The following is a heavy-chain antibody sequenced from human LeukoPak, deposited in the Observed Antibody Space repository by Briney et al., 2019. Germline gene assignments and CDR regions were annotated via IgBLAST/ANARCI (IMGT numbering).Heavy chain of an antibody. Sequence: SQTLSLTCAVSGGSISSGGYSWSWIRQPPGKGLEWIGYIYHSGSTYYNPSLKSRVTISVDRSKNQFSLKLRSVTAADTAVYCCARHFGTWGQGTLVTVSS. J-gene: IGHJ4*02. V-gene: IGHV4-30-2*01. D-gene: IGHD3/OR15-3a*01. CDR3: ARHFGT. CDR1: GGSISSGGYS. CDR2: IYHSGST.